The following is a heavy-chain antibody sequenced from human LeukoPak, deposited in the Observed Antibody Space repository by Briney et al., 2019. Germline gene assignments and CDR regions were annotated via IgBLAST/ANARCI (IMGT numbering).Heavy chain of an antibody. CDR2: IYYSGST. Sequence: SEALSLTCTVSGGSISSSSYYWGWIRQPPGKGLEWIGSIYYSGSTYYNPSLKSRVTISVDTSKNQFSLKLSSVTAADTAVYYCARHPTLRYGPSYYFDYWGQGTLVTVSS. J-gene: IGHJ4*02. CDR3: ARHPTLRYGPSYYFDY. CDR1: GGSISSSSYY. D-gene: IGHD1-14*01. V-gene: IGHV4-39*01.